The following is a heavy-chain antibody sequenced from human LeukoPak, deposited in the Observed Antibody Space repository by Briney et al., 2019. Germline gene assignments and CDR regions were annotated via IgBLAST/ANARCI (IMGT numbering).Heavy chain of an antibody. V-gene: IGHV3-23*01. Sequence: GGSLRLSCAASGFTFSSYAMSWVRQAPGKGLEWVSAISGSGGSTYYADSVKGRFTISRDNSKNTLYLQMNSLRAEDTAVYYCAKVRLRPLAALAAADYWGQGTLVTVSS. CDR2: ISGSGGST. CDR3: AKVRLRPLAALAAADY. J-gene: IGHJ4*02. D-gene: IGHD6-13*01. CDR1: GFTFSSYA.